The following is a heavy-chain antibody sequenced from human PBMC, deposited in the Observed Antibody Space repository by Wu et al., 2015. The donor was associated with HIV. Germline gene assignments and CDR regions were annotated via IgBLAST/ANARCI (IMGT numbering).Heavy chain of an antibody. D-gene: IGHD6-19*01. Sequence: QVQLVQSGAEVKKPGASVKVSCKVSGYTLTELSMHWVRQAPGKGLEWMGGFDPEDGETIYAQKFQGRVTMTEDTSTDTAYMELSSLRSEDTAVYYCATDPGIAVAGNGYYYGMDVWGQGTTVTVSS. J-gene: IGHJ6*02. CDR1: GYTLTELS. V-gene: IGHV1-24*01. CDR3: ATDPGIAVAGNGYYYGMDV. CDR2: FDPEDGET.